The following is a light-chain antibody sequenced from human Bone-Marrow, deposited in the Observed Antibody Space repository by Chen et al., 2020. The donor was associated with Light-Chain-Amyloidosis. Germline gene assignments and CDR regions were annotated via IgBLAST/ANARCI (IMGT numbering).Light chain of an antibody. CDR2: EVT. Sequence: QSALTQPASVSGSPEQSITISCTGTSSDVGGDNHVSWYQQHPDKAPKLMIYEVTNRPSWVPDRFSCSKSDNTASLTISGLQTEDEADYFCSSYTITNTLVFGSGTRVTVL. CDR3: SSYTITNTLV. V-gene: IGLV2-14*01. CDR1: SSDVGGDNH. J-gene: IGLJ1*01.